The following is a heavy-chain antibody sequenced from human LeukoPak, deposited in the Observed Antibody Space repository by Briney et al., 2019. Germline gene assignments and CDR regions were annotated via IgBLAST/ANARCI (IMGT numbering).Heavy chain of an antibody. Sequence: GGSLRLSCAASGFMFNNYWMNWVRQAPGKGPEWVATIKEEGAEKYYVDSVKGRFTISRDNAKNSLSLQMSSLRAEDTAVYYCATGGSGSSWGQGTLVTVSS. V-gene: IGHV3-7*04. J-gene: IGHJ5*02. CDR2: IKEEGAEK. CDR1: GFMFNNYW. D-gene: IGHD3-10*01. CDR3: ATGGSGSS.